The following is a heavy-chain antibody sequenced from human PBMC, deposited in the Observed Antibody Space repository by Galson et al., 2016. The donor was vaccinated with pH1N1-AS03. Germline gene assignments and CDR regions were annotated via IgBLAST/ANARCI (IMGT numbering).Heavy chain of an antibody. J-gene: IGHJ4*02. CDR3: AKGVGATDGLFDY. Sequence: SLRLSCAASGFTFSNYAMSWVRQAPGKGLEWVSGIRDSGGSTHYAESVKGRFTISRDNSKDTLYLQMNSLRAEDTAVYYCAKGVGATDGLFDYWGPGTLVTVSS. CDR2: IRDSGGST. V-gene: IGHV3-23*01. D-gene: IGHD4/OR15-4a*01. CDR1: GFTFSNYA.